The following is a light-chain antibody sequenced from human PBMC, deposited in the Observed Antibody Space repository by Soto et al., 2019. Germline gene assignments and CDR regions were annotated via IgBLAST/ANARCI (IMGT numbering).Light chain of an antibody. CDR1: RFVSNYC. CDR2: AAS. J-gene: IGKJ3*01. CDR3: QHYADSPPVFT. V-gene: IGKV3-20*01. Sequence: DIVLTQSPGTLSLSPGDRATLSCRTSRFVSNYCVAWYQQRPGQAPRLLIYAASSRATDIPDRFSGSGSGTDFTLTISRLEPEDFAVYYCQHYADSPPVFTFGPGTKVEI.